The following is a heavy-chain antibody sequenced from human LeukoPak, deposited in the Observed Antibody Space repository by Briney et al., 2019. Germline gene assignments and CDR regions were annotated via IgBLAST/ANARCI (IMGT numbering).Heavy chain of an antibody. CDR1: GFTFSSYA. CDR3: VKGSSSSRPYYFDY. J-gene: IGHJ4*02. D-gene: IGHD3-3*01. V-gene: IGHV3-23*01. CDR2: ISGSGGST. Sequence: GGSLRLSCAASGFTFSSYAMSWVRQAPGKGLEWVSAISGSGGSTYYADSVKGRFTISRDNSKNTLSLQMNSLRVEDTAVYYCVKGSSSSRPYYFDYWGQGTLVTVSS.